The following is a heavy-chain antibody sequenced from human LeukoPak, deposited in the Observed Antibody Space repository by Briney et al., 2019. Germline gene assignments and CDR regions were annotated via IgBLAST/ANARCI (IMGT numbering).Heavy chain of an antibody. Sequence: ASVKVSCKASGYTFTSYYMHWVRQAPGQGLEWMGIINPSGGSTSYAQKFQGRGTMTRDMSTSTVYMELSSLRSEDTAVYYCARVQLLWFGASDPNFDYWGQGTLVTVSS. D-gene: IGHD3-10*01. V-gene: IGHV1-46*01. CDR1: GYTFTSYY. CDR2: INPSGGST. J-gene: IGHJ4*02. CDR3: ARVQLLWFGASDPNFDY.